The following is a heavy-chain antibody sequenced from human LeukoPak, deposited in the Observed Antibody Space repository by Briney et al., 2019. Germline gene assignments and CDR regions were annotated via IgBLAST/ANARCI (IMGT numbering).Heavy chain of an antibody. CDR2: SSGDGGST. D-gene: IGHD2-15*01. V-gene: IGHV3-43*02. CDR1: GFTFDDYA. Sequence: GGSLRLSCAASGFTFDDYAMHWVRQAPGKGLEWVSLSSGDGGSTYYADSVRGRFTISRDNSKNSLYLQMDSLRTEDTAFYYCAKEIDTLGTNAFDIWGQGTMVTVSS. J-gene: IGHJ3*02. CDR3: AKEIDTLGTNAFDI.